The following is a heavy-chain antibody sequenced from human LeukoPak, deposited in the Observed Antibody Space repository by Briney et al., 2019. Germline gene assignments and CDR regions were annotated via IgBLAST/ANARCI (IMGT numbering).Heavy chain of an antibody. CDR1: GFTFSNYG. CDR3: ATGSCGGDCYRPMT. D-gene: IGHD2-21*02. Sequence: PGGSLRLSCAASGFTFSNYGMNWVRQAPGKGLEWVSGIRGSDENTYYADSVKGRFTISRDNSKNTLYLQMNSLRAEDTAVYYCATGSCGGDCYRPMTWGQGTLVTVSS. V-gene: IGHV3-23*01. J-gene: IGHJ5*02. CDR2: IRGSDENT.